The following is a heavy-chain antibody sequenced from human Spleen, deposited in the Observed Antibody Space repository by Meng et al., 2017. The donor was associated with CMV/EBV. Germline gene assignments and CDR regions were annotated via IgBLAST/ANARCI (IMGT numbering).Heavy chain of an antibody. V-gene: IGHV3-53*01. J-gene: IGHJ6*02. D-gene: IGHD1/OR15-1a*01. CDR1: GFIVSSNY. Sequence: GESLKISCAASGFIVSSNYMSWVRQAPGKGLEWVSVIYSGGSTYYADSVKGRFTISRDNSKYTLYLQMNSLRAEDTAVYYCARDLRATWNNFPSVMDVWGQGTTVTVSS. CDR2: IYSGGST. CDR3: ARDLRATWNNFPSVMDV.